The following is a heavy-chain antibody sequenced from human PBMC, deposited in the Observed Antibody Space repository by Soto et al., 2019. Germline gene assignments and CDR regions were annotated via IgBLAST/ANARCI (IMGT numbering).Heavy chain of an antibody. Sequence: ETLSLTCTVSGGSMIAYYWNWMRQPPGKGLQWIGYTYYSGSTTYNPSLKSRVTISVDSSKNQFSLKLDSVTPADTAVYYCARVRGTAGKRYFDYWGPGTLVTVSS. V-gene: IGHV4-59*01. CDR1: GGSMIAYY. J-gene: IGHJ4*02. CDR3: ARVRGTAGKRYFDY. CDR2: TYYSGST. D-gene: IGHD6-13*01.